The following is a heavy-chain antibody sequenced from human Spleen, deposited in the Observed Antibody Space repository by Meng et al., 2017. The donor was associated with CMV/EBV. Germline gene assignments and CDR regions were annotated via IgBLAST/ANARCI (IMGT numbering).Heavy chain of an antibody. CDR3: ARHPDSGWNDY. J-gene: IGHJ4*02. CDR1: GGSLSRGSSY. V-gene: IGHV4-39*07. Sequence: CTFSGGSLSRGSSYWGWIRQPPGKGLEWIGSIYYRGSTYYNPSLKSRVTISVDTSKNQFSLKLSSVTAADTAVYYCARHPDSGWNDYWGQGTLVTVSS. CDR2: IYYRGST. D-gene: IGHD6-19*01.